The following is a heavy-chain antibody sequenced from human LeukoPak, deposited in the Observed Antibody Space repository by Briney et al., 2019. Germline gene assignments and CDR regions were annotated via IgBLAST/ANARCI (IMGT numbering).Heavy chain of an antibody. J-gene: IGHJ4*02. V-gene: IGHV1-18*01. Sequence: ASVKVSCKASGYTFTSYGISWVRQSPGQGLEWMGWISAYNGNTNYAQKLQGRVTMTTDTSTSTAYMELSSLRSEDTAVYYCARDRGSILRFLEWSFDYWGQGTLVTVSS. CDR2: ISAYNGNT. CDR3: ARDRGSILRFLEWSFDY. D-gene: IGHD3-3*01. CDR1: GYTFTSYG.